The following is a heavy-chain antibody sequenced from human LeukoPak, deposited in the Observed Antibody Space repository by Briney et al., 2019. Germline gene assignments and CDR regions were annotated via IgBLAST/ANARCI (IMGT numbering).Heavy chain of an antibody. D-gene: IGHD7-27*01. Sequence: ASVKVSCKASGYTVIDFFIHWVRQAPGQGLEWMGRINSNSGGTEYPPNFQGRVTMTRDTSLSTSYMELNRLTSDDTAVYFCARDLSSTSNWELDHWGQGSLVTVSS. CDR1: GYTVIDFF. J-gene: IGHJ4*02. V-gene: IGHV1-2*06. CDR2: INSNSGGT. CDR3: ARDLSSTSNWELDH.